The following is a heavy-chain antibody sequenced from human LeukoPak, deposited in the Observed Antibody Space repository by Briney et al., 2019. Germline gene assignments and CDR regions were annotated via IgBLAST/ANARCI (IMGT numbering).Heavy chain of an antibody. V-gene: IGHV4-30-4*01. CDR3: ARWAERGGYSYGLYYFDY. CDR1: GGSISSGDYY. J-gene: IGHJ4*02. CDR2: IYYSGST. D-gene: IGHD5-18*01. Sequence: PSETLSLTCTVSGGSISSGDYYWSWIRQPPGKGLEWIGYIYYSGSTYYNPSLKSRVIISVDTSKNQFSLKLSSVTAADTAVYYCARWAERGGYSYGLYYFDYWGQGTLVTVSS.